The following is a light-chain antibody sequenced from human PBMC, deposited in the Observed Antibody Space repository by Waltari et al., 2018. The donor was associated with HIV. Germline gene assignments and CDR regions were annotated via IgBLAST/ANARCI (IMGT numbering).Light chain of an antibody. CDR3: CSYAGSSYV. CDR2: DVS. J-gene: IGLJ1*01. Sequence: QSALTQPRSVSGSPGQSVTISCTGTSSDVGGYNYVSWYQQHPGKVPKLMIYDVSKRPSGGPERFSGSKSGNTASLTISGLQAEDEADYYCCSYAGSSYVFGTGTKVTVL. V-gene: IGLV2-11*01. CDR1: SSDVGGYNY.